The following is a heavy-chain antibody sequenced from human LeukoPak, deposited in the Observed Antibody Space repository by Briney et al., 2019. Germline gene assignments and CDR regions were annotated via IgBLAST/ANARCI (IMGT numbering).Heavy chain of an antibody. V-gene: IGHV4-34*01. CDR2: IIEKGKA. Sequence: SETLSLTCALYGGSFSSYSWSWTWIRQTPEKGLEWIGEIIEKGKANYNPSLKSRVTIDLDTSKNQFSLKLTSMTAADTAMYYCARGYYPPRWYFDLWGRGTLVTVSS. CDR1: GGSFSSYS. J-gene: IGHJ2*01. CDR3: ARGYYPPRWYFDL. D-gene: IGHD3-10*01.